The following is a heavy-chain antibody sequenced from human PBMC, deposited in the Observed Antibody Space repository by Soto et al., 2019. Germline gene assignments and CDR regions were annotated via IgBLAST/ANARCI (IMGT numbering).Heavy chain of an antibody. CDR1: GYTFTDYY. D-gene: IGHD2-2*01. Sequence: ASVKVSCKASGYTFTDYYMHWVRQAPGQGLEWMGWINPNSGVTNYAQKFQGRVTMTRDTSISTAYMELSRLRYDDTAVYYCARGSCSSTSRYDYYAMDVWGQGTTVTVSS. J-gene: IGHJ6*02. CDR2: INPNSGVT. CDR3: ARGSCSSTSRYDYYAMDV. V-gene: IGHV1-2*02.